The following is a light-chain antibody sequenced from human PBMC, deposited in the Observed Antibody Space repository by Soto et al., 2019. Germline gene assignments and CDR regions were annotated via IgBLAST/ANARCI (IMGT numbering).Light chain of an antibody. CDR2: AAS. CDR1: QSIRSY. Sequence: DIHMTQSPSSLSASVGDRVTTTCRASQSIRSYLNWYQQKPGKAPKLLIYAASGLQTGVPSRFSGSGSGTDFTLSISSLQREDFATYYCQQSYITPPGTFGQGTKVDIK. J-gene: IGKJ1*01. V-gene: IGKV1-39*01. CDR3: QQSYITPPGT.